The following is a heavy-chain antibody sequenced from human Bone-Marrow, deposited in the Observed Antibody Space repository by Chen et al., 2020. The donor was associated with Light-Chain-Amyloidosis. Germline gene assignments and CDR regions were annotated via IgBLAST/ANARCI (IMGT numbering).Heavy chain of an antibody. CDR1: GYTFTDYY. D-gene: IGHD6-6*01. CDR3: AREKYSSSSRRWFDP. Sequence: QVQLVQSGADVKKPGASVKVSCKASGYTFTDYYVHWVRQAPGQGLEWMGWINPNSGGTNDDQKFQDRVTMTRDTSISTAYMELSRLRSDDTALYYCAREKYSSSSRRWFDPWGQGTLVTVSS. CDR2: INPNSGGT. J-gene: IGHJ5*02. V-gene: IGHV1-2*02.